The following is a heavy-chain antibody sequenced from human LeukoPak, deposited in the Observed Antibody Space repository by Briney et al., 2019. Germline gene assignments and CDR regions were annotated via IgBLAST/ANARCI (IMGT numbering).Heavy chain of an antibody. V-gene: IGHV1-18*01. CDR3: ARDQDYDILSFNP. CDR1: GYTFTSYG. Sequence: ASVKVSCKASGYTFTSYGISWVRQAPGQGLEWMGWISAYNGKTIHAQRLQDRVTMTTDTPTSTGYLELRSLISDDTAVYYCARDQDYDILSFNPWGQGTLVTVSS. J-gene: IGHJ5*02. CDR2: ISAYNGKT. D-gene: IGHD3-9*01.